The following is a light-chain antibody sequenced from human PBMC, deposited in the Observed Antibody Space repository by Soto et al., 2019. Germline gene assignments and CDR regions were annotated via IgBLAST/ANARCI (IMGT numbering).Light chain of an antibody. CDR2: LGS. J-gene: IGKJ3*01. CDR3: MQALQTPLVT. Sequence: IVMTQSPLSLPVTPGEPASISCRSSQSLLHSDGYNYLDWYLQKPGQSPQLLIYLGSSRASGVPDRFSGSGSGTDFTLKISRVEAEDVGIYYCMQALQTPLVTFGPGTKVDIK. CDR1: QSLLHSDGYNY. V-gene: IGKV2-28*01.